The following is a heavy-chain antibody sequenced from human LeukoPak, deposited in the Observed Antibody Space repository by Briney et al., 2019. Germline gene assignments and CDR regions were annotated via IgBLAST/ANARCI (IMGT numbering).Heavy chain of an antibody. CDR2: IKQDGSEK. J-gene: IGHJ6*03. Sequence: PGGSLRLSCAASGFTFSSYWMSWVRQAPGKGLEWVANIKQDGSEKYYVDSVKGRFTISRDNAKNSLYLQMNSLRAEDTAVYYCARRIGVTTAPPANMDVWGKGTTVTVSS. D-gene: IGHD4-17*01. V-gene: IGHV3-7*01. CDR1: GFTFSSYW. CDR3: ARRIGVTTAPPANMDV.